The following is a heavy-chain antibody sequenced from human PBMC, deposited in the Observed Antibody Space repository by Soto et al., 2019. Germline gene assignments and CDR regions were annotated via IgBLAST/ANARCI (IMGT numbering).Heavy chain of an antibody. Sequence: SLRLSCTGSGFTFGDYAMSWFRQAQGKGLEWVGFIRSKPYGVTAEYAASVKGRSTISRDDSKSIAYLQMNSLTTEDTAVYYCARGIWEMATIRPENYWGQGTPVTVSS. D-gene: IGHD5-12*01. CDR2: IRSKPYGVTA. J-gene: IGHJ4*02. CDR3: ARGIWEMATIRPENY. V-gene: IGHV3-49*03. CDR1: GFTFGDYA.